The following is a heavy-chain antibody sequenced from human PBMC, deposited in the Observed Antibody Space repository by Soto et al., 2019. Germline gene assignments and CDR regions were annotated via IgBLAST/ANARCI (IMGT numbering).Heavy chain of an antibody. D-gene: IGHD1-1*01. V-gene: IGHV2-5*02. CDR3: AHDDVGQQGFDC. Sequence: QITLKESGPTLVKPTQTLTLTCTFSGFSLSTSGVGVGWIRQPPGKALEWLALIYWDDDKRYSPSLKSRLIIXKGXSKNQVVLTMTNMDPVDTATYYCAHDDVGQQGFDCWGQGTLVTVSS. CDR1: GFSLSTSGVG. J-gene: IGHJ4*02. CDR2: IYWDDDK.